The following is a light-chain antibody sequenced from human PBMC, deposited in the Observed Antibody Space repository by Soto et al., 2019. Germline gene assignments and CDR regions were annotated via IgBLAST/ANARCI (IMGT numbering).Light chain of an antibody. V-gene: IGKV3-20*01. CDR3: QQYGSSGT. CDR1: QSISDT. Sequence: EIVFTPSPCTLSLSPGERATLSCRASQSISDTLAWYQQKPGQAPRLLIHGASNRATGIPDRFSGSGSGTDFTLTISRLEPEDFAVYYCQQYGSSGTFGQGTKVDIK. J-gene: IGKJ1*01. CDR2: GAS.